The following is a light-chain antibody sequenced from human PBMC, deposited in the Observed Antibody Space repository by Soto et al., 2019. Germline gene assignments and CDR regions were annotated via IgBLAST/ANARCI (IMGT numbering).Light chain of an antibody. J-gene: IGLJ1*01. CDR2: EVT. Sequence: QSALTQPASVSGSPGQSITIPCTGTSGDVGSYNLVSWYQQHPGKAPKLLIYEVTKRPSGVSNRFSGSKSGNTASLTISGLQPDDEADYYCCSYAGNSEVFGTGTKVTVL. CDR3: CSYAGNSEV. CDR1: SGDVGSYNL. V-gene: IGLV2-23*02.